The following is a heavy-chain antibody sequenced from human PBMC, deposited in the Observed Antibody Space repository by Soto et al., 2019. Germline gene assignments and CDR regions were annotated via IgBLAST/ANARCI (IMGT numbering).Heavy chain of an antibody. D-gene: IGHD3-16*02. J-gene: IGHJ6*02. V-gene: IGHV1-69*01. CDR3: EAEMTFGKLSVV. CDR2: IFPKFGTT. Sequence: QVQLVQSGAEVKKPGSSVKVSCKASGDADTNYVISWVRQAPGQGLEWMGGIFPKFGTTYSAQKLQDRLTITADESTSTVYMQLSSLRLDDTAVYYCEAEMTFGKLSVVWGQGTTVTVSS. CDR1: GDADTNYV.